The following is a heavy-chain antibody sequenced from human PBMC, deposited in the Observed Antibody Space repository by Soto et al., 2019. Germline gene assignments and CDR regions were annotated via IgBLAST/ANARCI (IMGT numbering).Heavy chain of an antibody. CDR3: ARDREQMVVAATHDY. Sequence: EVQLVESGGGLVQPGGSLRLSCAASGFTFSSYSMNWVRQAPGKGLEWVSYISSSSSTIYYADSVKGRFTISRDNANNSLYLQMNSLRAEDTAVYYCARDREQMVVAATHDYWGQGTLVTVSS. CDR1: GFTFSSYS. V-gene: IGHV3-48*01. J-gene: IGHJ4*02. D-gene: IGHD2-15*01. CDR2: ISSSSSTI.